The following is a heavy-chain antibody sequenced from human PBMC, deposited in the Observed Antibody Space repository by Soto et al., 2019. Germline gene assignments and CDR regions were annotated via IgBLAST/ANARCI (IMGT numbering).Heavy chain of an antibody. J-gene: IGHJ4*02. D-gene: IGHD3-9*01. V-gene: IGHV6-1*01. CDR3: ARTGHYLVDY. CDR2: TYYRSKWSS. Sequence: SQTLSLTCAISGDSVSSKSAAWHWIRQSPSRGLEWLGRTYYRSKWSSNYAVSVKSRITINPDTSKNQFSLPLRSVTPDDTAMYYCARTGHYLVDYWGQGTLVTVSS. CDR1: GDSVSSKSAA.